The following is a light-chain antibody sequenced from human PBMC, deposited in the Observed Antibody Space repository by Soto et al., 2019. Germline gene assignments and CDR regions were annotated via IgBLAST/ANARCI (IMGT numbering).Light chain of an antibody. CDR1: SSDVGGYSY. CDR3: ASYTTSSTYV. J-gene: IGLJ1*01. V-gene: IGLV2-14*01. CDR2: DVS. Sequence: QSVLTQPASVSGSPGQSIAISCTGTSSDVGGYSYVSWYQQQPGKAPKLAISDVSNRPSGVSDRFSVSKSGNTASLTISGLQTEDEADYYCASYTTSSTYVFGTGTQLTVL.